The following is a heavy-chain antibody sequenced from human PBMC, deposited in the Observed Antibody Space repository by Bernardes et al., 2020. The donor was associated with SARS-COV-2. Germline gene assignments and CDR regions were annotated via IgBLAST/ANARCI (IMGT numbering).Heavy chain of an antibody. CDR2: TYYRSKWYN. CDR1: GDSVSSNSAA. J-gene: IGHJ4*02. CDR3: ARVSGPEVARNADHFFDS. D-gene: IGHD2-15*01. V-gene: IGHV6-1*01. Sequence: SQTLSLTCAISGDSVSSNSAAWYWIRQSPSRGLEWLGRTYYRSKWYNDYAVSVKSRITINPDTSNNQLSLQLSSVTPEDTAVYFCARVSGPEVARNADHFFDSWGQGTLVTVSS.